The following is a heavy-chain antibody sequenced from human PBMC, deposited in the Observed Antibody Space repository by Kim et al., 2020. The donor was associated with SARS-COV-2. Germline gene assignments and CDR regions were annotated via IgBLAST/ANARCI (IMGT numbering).Heavy chain of an antibody. D-gene: IGHD6-19*01. J-gene: IGHJ4*01. CDR3: ARGRSSGWAD. CDR1: GFTFSDHY. Sequence: GGSLRLSCAASGFTFSDHYMSWIRQAPGKGLEWISYISSRGNTVYYADSLRGRFTISRDNAKNSLYLQVNDLRGDDTALYFCARGRSSGWADWGHGALVTVSS. CDR2: ISSRGNTV. V-gene: IGHV3-11*01.